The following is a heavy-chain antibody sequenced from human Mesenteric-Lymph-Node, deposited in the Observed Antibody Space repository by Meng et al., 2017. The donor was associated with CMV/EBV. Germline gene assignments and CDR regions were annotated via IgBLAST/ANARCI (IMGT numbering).Heavy chain of an antibody. J-gene: IGHJ4*02. CDR1: GFTFSSYA. CDR3: ARDVLNGSYSSDF. V-gene: IGHV3-23*03. CDR2: IYSGGSST. Sequence: GESLKISCAASGFTFSSYAMSWVRQAPGKGLEWVSVIYSGGSSTYYADSVKGRFSISRDNAKNSLYLQMNSLRVEDTALYYCARDVLNGSYSSDFWGQGTLVTVSS. D-gene: IGHD1-26*01.